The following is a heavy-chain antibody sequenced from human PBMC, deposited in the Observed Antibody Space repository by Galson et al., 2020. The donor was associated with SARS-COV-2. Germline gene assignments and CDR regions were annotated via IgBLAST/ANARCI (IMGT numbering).Heavy chain of an antibody. CDR1: GFTFSSYA. D-gene: IGHD1-26*01. J-gene: IGHJ4*02. Sequence: GGSLRLSCAASGFTFSSYAMSGGGQAPGKGLEWGSGITGSGGNTNYADSVKGRCTISRDNSKNTLYLQMNSLRAEDTAVYYCAKRIVGAFDYWGQGTLVTVSS. V-gene: IGHV3-23*01. CDR3: AKRIVGAFDY. CDR2: ITGSGGNT.